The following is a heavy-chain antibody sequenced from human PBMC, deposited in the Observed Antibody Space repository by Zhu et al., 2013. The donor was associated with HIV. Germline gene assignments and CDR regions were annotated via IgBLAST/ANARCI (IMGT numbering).Heavy chain of an antibody. CDR2: ITPIHGTS. V-gene: IGHV1-69*11. Sequence: QVQLVQSGAEVKRPGSSVKVSCRVSGGTFNTYSVTWVRQAPGQGLEWMGMITPIHGTSNHAQRFQDRVTFTADESTNTAYMELSSLRSEDTAIYFCARGRLGTHDYWGQGTQVTVS. J-gene: IGHJ4*02. CDR3: ARGRLGTHDY. CDR1: GGTFNTYS. D-gene: IGHD7-27*01.